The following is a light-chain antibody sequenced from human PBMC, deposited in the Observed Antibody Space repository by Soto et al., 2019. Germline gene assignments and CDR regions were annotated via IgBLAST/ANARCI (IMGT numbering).Light chain of an antibody. CDR3: SSYTVTTTLVV. J-gene: IGLJ2*01. V-gene: IGLV2-14*01. CDR2: GVA. CDR1: SSDIGAFNC. Sequence: QSALTQPASVSGSPGQSVTISCTGTSSDIGAFNCVSWYQHHPGKAPKLMIYGVANRPSGVSNRFSGSKSGNTASLTISGLQAEDEASYYCSSYTVTTTLVVFGGGTKLTVL.